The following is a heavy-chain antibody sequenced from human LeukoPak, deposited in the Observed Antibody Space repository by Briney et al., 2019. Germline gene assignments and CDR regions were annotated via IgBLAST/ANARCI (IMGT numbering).Heavy chain of an antibody. CDR2: VSYDGSNK. J-gene: IGHJ4*02. V-gene: IGHV3-30*18. Sequence: GGSLRFSCAASGFTFSTYGMHWVRQAPGKGLEWVAVVSYDGSNKYHADSVKGRFTISRDNSKNTLYLQMNSLRAEDTAVYYCAKPVDRYSSSWPYFDYWGQGTLVTVSS. CDR1: GFTFSTYG. D-gene: IGHD6-13*01. CDR3: AKPVDRYSSSWPYFDY.